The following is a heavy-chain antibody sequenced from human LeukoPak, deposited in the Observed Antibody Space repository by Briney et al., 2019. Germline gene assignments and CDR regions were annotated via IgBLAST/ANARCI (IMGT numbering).Heavy chain of an antibody. J-gene: IGHJ5*01. Sequence: GESLQISCQGSGYSFTDNWVGWVRQMPGKGLEWMAIVYPGDSHTKYSPSFQGQVTISADNSISTAYLQWSRLKASDTAMYYCVRTPTCSSGSCYPNWFDSWGQGTLVTVSS. V-gene: IGHV5-51*01. CDR1: GYSFTDNW. CDR2: VYPGDSHT. CDR3: VRTPTCSSGSCYPNWFDS. D-gene: IGHD2-15*01.